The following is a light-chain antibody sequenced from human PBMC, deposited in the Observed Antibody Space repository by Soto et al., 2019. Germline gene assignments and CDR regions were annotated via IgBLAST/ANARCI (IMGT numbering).Light chain of an antibody. CDR1: TXDIDNYDS. V-gene: IGLV2-18*01. CDR3: SLYSSNGSLM. J-gene: IGLJ1*01. CDR2: DVN. Sequence: QSVLTQPPSVSGSPGQSVTISCTATTXDIDNYDSVSWYQQAPGTAPKLIIYDVNNRPSGAPDRFSGSTSGNTASLTISGLQAEDETDYFCSLYSSNGSLMFGPGTKVTVL.